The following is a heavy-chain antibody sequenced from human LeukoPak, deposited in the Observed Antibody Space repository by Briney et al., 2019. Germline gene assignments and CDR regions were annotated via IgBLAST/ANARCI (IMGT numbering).Heavy chain of an antibody. Sequence: SVKVSCKASGGTFSSYAISWVRQPPGQGLEWMGRIIPIFGTANYAQKFQGRVTITTDESTSTAYMELSSLRSEDTAVYYCARPARSCSGGSCHTLYFDYWGQGTLVTVSS. CDR3: ARPARSCSGGSCHTLYFDY. V-gene: IGHV1-69*05. CDR2: IIPIFGTA. D-gene: IGHD2-15*01. CDR1: GGTFSSYA. J-gene: IGHJ4*02.